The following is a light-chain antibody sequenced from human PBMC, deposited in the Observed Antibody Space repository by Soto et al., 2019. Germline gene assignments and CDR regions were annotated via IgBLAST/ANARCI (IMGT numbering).Light chain of an antibody. CDR2: DAS. CDR3: QQRSNWPIT. V-gene: IGKV3-11*01. J-gene: IGKJ5*01. CDR1: QSVGSS. Sequence: IVLTQSPGTLSLSPGERGTLSCRASQSVGSSLAWYQQKPGQAPRLLIYDASNRATGIPARFSGSGSGTDFTLIISSLEPEDFAVYYCQQRSNWPITFGQGTRLESK.